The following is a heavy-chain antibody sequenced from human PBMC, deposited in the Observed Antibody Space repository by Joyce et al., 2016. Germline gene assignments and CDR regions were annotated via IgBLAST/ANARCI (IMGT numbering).Heavy chain of an antibody. V-gene: IGHV4-4*02. CDR3: ARDWVNAFDI. D-gene: IGHD3-16*01. J-gene: IGHJ3*02. Sequence: QVKLQESGPGLVKPSGTLSLTCDVAGDSCNSTRWWTWVRQPPGKGVEWIGQIYHSGSTNYNPSLKSRITISIDKSKNQFSLKVNSVTAADTAVYYCARDWVNAFDIWGQGTMVTVSS. CDR1: GDSCNSTRW. CDR2: IYHSGST.